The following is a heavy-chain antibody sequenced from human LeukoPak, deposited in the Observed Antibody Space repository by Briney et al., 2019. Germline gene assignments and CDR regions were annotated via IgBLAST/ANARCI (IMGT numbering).Heavy chain of an antibody. Sequence: SSETLSLTCTVSGGSISSSSYYWGWIRQPPGKGLEWIGSIHYSGSTNYNPSLKSRVTISVDTSKNQFSLKLSSVTAADTAVYFCARGPYSYDSSGAFDIWGQGTMVTVSS. J-gene: IGHJ3*02. D-gene: IGHD3-22*01. CDR2: IHYSGST. V-gene: IGHV4-39*07. CDR1: GGSISSSSYY. CDR3: ARGPYSYDSSGAFDI.